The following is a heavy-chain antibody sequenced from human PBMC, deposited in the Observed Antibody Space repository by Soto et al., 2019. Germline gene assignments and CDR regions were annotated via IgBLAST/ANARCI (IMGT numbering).Heavy chain of an antibody. V-gene: IGHV4-39*01. CDR2: IYYSGST. CDR3: ARVFRGDAFDI. Sequence: QLQLQESGPGLVKPSETLSLTCTVSGGSISSSSYYWGWIRQPPGKGLEWIGSIYYSGSTYYNPSLKSRVTISVDTSKNQFSLKLSSVTAADTAVYYCARVFRGDAFDIWGQGTVVTVSS. CDR1: GGSISSSSYY. D-gene: IGHD3-10*01. J-gene: IGHJ3*02.